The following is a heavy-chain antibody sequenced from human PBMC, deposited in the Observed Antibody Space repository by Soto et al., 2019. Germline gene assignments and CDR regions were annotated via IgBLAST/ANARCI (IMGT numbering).Heavy chain of an antibody. CDR1: EGYFSDYC. Sequence: VDEGYFSDYCWSWISQHPGKGLEWIGEINHSGSTNYNPSLKSRVTISVDTSKNQFSLKLSSVTAADTAVYYCARESRGADNYYYGMDVWGQGTTVTV. CDR3: ARESRGADNYYYGMDV. J-gene: IGHJ6*02. V-gene: IGHV4-34*01. CDR2: INHSGST. D-gene: IGHD2-15*01.